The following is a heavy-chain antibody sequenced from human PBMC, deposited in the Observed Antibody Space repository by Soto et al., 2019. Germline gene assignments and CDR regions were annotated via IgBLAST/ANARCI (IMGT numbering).Heavy chain of an antibody. D-gene: IGHD4-4*01. CDR3: ASGNALSFDY. Sequence: QVQLVESGGGVVQPGRSLRLSCAASGFTFSSYAMHWVRQAPGKGLEWVAVISYDGSNKYYADSVKGRFTISRDNSKHTLYLQMNSLRAEDTAVYYCASGNALSFDYWGQGTLVTVSS. J-gene: IGHJ4*02. V-gene: IGHV3-30-3*01. CDR1: GFTFSSYA. CDR2: ISYDGSNK.